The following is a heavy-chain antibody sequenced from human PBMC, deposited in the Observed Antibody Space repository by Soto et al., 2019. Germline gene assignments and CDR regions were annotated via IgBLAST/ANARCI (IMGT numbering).Heavy chain of an antibody. CDR2: MYYSGTT. CDR1: GGSISSSDFY. J-gene: IGHJ5*02. D-gene: IGHD3-22*01. V-gene: IGHV4-39*01. Sequence: QLQLQESGPGLVKPSETLSLTCTVSGGSISSSDFYWGWLRQPPGKGLDFIGSMYYSGTTYYNPSLKKESTISVDTSKNQFSLKLISVTASDTGVYYCAVVDSTGNWFDPWGQGALVTVSS. CDR3: AVVDSTGNWFDP.